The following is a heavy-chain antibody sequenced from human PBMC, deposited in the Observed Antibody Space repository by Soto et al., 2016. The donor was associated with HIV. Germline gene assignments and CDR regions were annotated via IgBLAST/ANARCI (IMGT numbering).Heavy chain of an antibody. V-gene: IGHV4-31*03. D-gene: IGHD2-8*01. CDR3: ARLYGDSFDI. J-gene: IGHJ3*02. CDR1: GVSINIGASY. CDR2: THYSGNT. Sequence: QVQLQESGPGLVKPSQTLTLTCTVSGVSINIGASYWSWIRQHPGKGLEWIGYTHYSGNTYYNMSLESRVSISMDTSQNQFSLNLRSLTAADTAIYYCARLYGDSFDIWGQGPWSPS.